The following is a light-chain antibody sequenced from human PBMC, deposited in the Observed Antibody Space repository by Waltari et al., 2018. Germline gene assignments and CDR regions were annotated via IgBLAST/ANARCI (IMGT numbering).Light chain of an antibody. CDR2: GAS. CDR1: QSVSSNN. CDR3: QQYGSSPGT. Sequence: EIVLTQSPGTLSLSLGERATLSCRASQSVSSNNLAWYQHKPGQAPRLLIYGASSRPTGIPDRFSGSGSGTDFTLTISRLEPGDFAMYYCQQYGSSPGTFGQGTKVEIK. V-gene: IGKV3-20*01. J-gene: IGKJ1*01.